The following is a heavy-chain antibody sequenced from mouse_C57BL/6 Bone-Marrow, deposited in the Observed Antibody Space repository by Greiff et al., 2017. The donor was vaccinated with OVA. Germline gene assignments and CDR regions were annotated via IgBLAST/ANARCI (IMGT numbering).Heavy chain of an antibody. J-gene: IGHJ3*01. CDR1: GFTFSSYG. Sequence: ESGGDLVKPGGSLKLSCAASGFTFSSYGMSWVRQTPDKRLEWVATISSGGSYTYYPDSVKGRFTISRDNAKNTLYLQMSSLKSEDTAMYYCARLRTTVVAKAYWGQGTLVTVSA. CDR3: ARLRTTVVAKAY. V-gene: IGHV5-6*01. D-gene: IGHD1-1*01. CDR2: ISSGGSYT.